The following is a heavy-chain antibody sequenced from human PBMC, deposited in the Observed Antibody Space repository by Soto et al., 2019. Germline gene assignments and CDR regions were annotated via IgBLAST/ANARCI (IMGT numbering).Heavy chain of an antibody. CDR2: IIPIFGTA. CDR3: ASAGYCSGGSCYLDY. D-gene: IGHD2-15*01. CDR1: GGTFSSYA. Sequence: QVQLVQSGAEVKKPGSSVKVSCKASGGTFSSYAISWVRQAPGQGLEWMGGIIPIFGTANYAQKFQGRVTITADESTSTADMELSSLRSEDTAVYYCASAGYCSGGSCYLDYWGQGTLVTVSS. V-gene: IGHV1-69*01. J-gene: IGHJ4*02.